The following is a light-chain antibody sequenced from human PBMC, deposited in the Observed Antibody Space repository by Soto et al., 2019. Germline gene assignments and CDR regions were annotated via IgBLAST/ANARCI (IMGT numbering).Light chain of an antibody. Sequence: IQMRQSPSSLSASVGDRVTITCRASQSISSYLNWYQQKPGKAPKLLIYAASSLQSGVPSRFSGSGSGTDFTLTISSLQPEDFATYYCQQSYSTPRTFGQGTKVDIK. V-gene: IGKV1-39*01. J-gene: IGKJ1*01. CDR2: AAS. CDR3: QQSYSTPRT. CDR1: QSISSY.